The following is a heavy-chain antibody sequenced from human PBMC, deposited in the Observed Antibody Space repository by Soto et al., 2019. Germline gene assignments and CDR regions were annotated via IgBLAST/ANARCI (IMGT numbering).Heavy chain of an antibody. CDR1: GFYFTDYS. J-gene: IGHJ4*02. CDR3: SRMGIGGYGGSDAPLDV. V-gene: IGHV3-11*01. Sequence: LVESGGGLVKPGGSLRLTCAASGFYFTDYSMTWIRQAPGKGLEWVSYIDKSGSSFYYADSVKGCFTISRDNDEESVTLEMNSLRVDDSALYYCSRMGIGGYGGSDAPLDVWGQGTLVTVSS. D-gene: IGHD5-12*01. CDR2: IDKSGSSF.